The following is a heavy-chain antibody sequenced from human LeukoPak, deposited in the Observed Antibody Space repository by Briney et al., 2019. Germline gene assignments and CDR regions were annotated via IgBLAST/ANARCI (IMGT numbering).Heavy chain of an antibody. CDR3: ARELVVPAAMSYYYYYYMDV. V-gene: IGHV1-18*01. CDR2: ISAYNGHT. D-gene: IGHD2-2*01. CDR1: GYTFTSNG. Sequence: ASVKVSCKASGYTFTSNGISWVRQAPGQGLEWMGWISAYNGHTNYAQKLQGRVTMTTDTSTSTAYMELSSLRSEDTAVYYCARELVVPAAMSYYYYYYMDVWGKGTTVTISS. J-gene: IGHJ6*03.